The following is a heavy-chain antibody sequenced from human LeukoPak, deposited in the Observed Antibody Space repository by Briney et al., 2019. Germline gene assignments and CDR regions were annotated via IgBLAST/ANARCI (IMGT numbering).Heavy chain of an antibody. Sequence: ASVTVSCKASGYTFTSYDINWVRQAPGQGLEWMGWINPNSGGTDYAQKFQGRVTMTRDTSINTAYMDLSRLTSDDTAVYYCARAYCSTTTCPRGYYHYSVDVWGKGTTVTVSS. CDR3: ARAYCSTTTCPRGYYHYSVDV. CDR1: GYTFTSYD. V-gene: IGHV1-2*02. D-gene: IGHD2-2*01. J-gene: IGHJ6*03. CDR2: INPNSGGT.